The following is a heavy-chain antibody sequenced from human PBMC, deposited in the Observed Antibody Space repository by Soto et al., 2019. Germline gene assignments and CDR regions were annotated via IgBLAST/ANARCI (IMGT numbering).Heavy chain of an antibody. Sequence: QVQLQESGPGLVKPSETLSLTCTVSGDSITTYYWSWIRQPPGMGLEWLVDISDSGSTNYNPSLKSRVTISVDTSKNHFSLKLTSVTAADTALYYCAIHSPVTTVAFDIWGHGTVVTVSS. V-gene: IGHV4-59*08. CDR3: AIHSPVTTVAFDI. CDR1: GDSITTYY. D-gene: IGHD4-17*01. J-gene: IGHJ3*02. CDR2: ISDSGST.